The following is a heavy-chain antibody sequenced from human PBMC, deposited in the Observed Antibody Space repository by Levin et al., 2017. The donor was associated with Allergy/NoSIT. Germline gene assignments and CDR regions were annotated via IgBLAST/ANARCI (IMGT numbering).Heavy chain of an antibody. Sequence: GESLKISCAASGFTFSGSAMHWVRQASGKGLEWVGRIRSKANSYATAYAASVKGRFTISRDDSKNTAYLQMNSLKTEDTAVYYCTRRMGQWLAYFDYWGQGTLVTVSS. CDR3: TRRMGQWLAYFDY. CDR2: IRSKANSYAT. J-gene: IGHJ4*02. D-gene: IGHD6-19*01. V-gene: IGHV3-73*01. CDR1: GFTFSGSA.